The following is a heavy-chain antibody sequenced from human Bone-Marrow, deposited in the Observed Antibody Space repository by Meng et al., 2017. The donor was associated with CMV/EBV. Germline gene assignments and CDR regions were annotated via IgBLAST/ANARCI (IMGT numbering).Heavy chain of an antibody. V-gene: IGHV3-53*01. J-gene: IGHJ4*02. CDR3: ARDVSSY. CDR1: GFIVSDNY. Sequence: GGSLRLSCTVSGFIVSDNYMSWVRQASGKGLEWVSVIYSDGSTYYADSVKSRFTIFRDNPKNTLYLQMNSLRAEDTAVYYCARDVSSYWGQGTLVTVSS. D-gene: IGHD5/OR15-5a*01. CDR2: IYSDGST.